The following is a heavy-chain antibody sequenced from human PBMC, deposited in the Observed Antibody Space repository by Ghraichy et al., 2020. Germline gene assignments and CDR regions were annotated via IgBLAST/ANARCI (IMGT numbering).Heavy chain of an antibody. J-gene: IGHJ3*01. D-gene: IGHD2-21*02. CDR2: ISGRGGNI. CDR3: ANFETCGGDGYSSNHYTSGLYV. Sequence: GGSLRLSCAASGFNFRSYSLNWVRRAPGKGLEWVYGISGRGGNIYYAESVKGRFIASRDNSKNMGYLQMNSLRAGDTAVYYCANFETCGGDGYSSNHYTSGLYVWGQGTMVTVSS. V-gene: IGHV3-23*01. CDR1: GFNFRSYS.